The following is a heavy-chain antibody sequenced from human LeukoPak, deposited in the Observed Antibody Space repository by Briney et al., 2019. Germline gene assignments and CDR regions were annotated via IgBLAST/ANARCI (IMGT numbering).Heavy chain of an antibody. CDR2: INWNGGST. D-gene: IGHD3-10*01. V-gene: IGHV3-20*01. J-gene: IGHJ5*02. CDR1: GFTFDDYG. CDR3: ARGIYGSGSYLWFDP. Sequence: GGSLRLSCAASGFTFDDYGMSWVRQAPGKGLEWVSGINWNGGSTGYADSVKGRFTISRDNAKNSLYLQMNSLRAEDTALYHCARGIYGSGSYLWFDPWGQGTLVTVSS.